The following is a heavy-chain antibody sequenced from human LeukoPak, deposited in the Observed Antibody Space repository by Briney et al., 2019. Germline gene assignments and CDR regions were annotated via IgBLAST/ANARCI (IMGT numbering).Heavy chain of an antibody. CDR1: GFTFSRYG. Sequence: GGSLRLSCAASGFTFSRYGMHWVRQAPGKGLEWVAVISNDGSHKFYAESVKGRFTISRDNSKNTLSLQMNSLRVEDTAVYYCAKSSAGITWFDPWGQGTLVIVSS. D-gene: IGHD1-7*01. CDR2: ISNDGSHK. V-gene: IGHV3-30*18. J-gene: IGHJ5*02. CDR3: AKSSAGITWFDP.